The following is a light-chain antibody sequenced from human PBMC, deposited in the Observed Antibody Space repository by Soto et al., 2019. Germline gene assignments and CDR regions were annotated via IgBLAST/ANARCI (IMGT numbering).Light chain of an antibody. Sequence: DVPITQSPTTWSASVGDRVTITCWASQSSSRGLAWSQQKPGKAPNFLINGASSLKSGVPTKFSGSGSETEFTLVISSLQPDDFATYYCQQYNSYSVTFGQGTKVDIK. J-gene: IGKJ1*01. V-gene: IGKV1-5*01. CDR1: QSSSRG. CDR3: QQYNSYSVT. CDR2: GAS.